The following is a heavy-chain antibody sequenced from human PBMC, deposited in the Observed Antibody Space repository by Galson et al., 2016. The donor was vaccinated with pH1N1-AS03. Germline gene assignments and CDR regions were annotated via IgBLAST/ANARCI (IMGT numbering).Heavy chain of an antibody. D-gene: IGHD3-16*01. J-gene: IGHJ6*02. Sequence: SLRLSCAVSGFSLDLYAMHWVRQIPGKGLEWVSGFSLDSDWIGYADSVKGRFTVSRDKDKNSLYPEMNNLRTEDTALYYCTKDLVPGGADVWGQGTTVTVSS. CDR1: GFSLDLYA. CDR2: FSLDSDWI. CDR3: TKDLVPGGADV. V-gene: IGHV3-9*01.